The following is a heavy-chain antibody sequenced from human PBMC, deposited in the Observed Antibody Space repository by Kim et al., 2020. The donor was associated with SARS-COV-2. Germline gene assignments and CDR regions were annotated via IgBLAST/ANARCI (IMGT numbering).Heavy chain of an antibody. CDR2: IYYSGST. CDR1: GGSISSYY. Sequence: SETLSLTCTVSGGSISSYYWSWIRQPPGKGLEWIGYIYYSGSTNYNPSLKSRVTISVDTSKNQFSLKLSSVTAADTAVYYCARCPGEAFDIWGQGTMVTVSS. CDR3: ARCPGEAFDI. J-gene: IGHJ3*02. V-gene: IGHV4-59*01.